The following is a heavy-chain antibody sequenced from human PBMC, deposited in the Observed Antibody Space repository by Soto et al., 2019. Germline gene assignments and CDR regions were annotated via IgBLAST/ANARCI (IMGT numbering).Heavy chain of an antibody. CDR1: GYTFTSYG. CDR3: ARDHRGGSYHVRNFDY. CDR2: ISAYNGKT. V-gene: IGHV1-18*01. Sequence: QVQLVQSGAEVKKPGASVKVSCKASGYTFTSYGISWVRQAPGHGLEWMGWISAYNGKTNYAQKLQGRVTMTTDTSTSSAYMELRSLRSDDTAVYYCARDHRGGSYHVRNFDYWGQGTLVTVSS. D-gene: IGHD1-26*01. J-gene: IGHJ4*02.